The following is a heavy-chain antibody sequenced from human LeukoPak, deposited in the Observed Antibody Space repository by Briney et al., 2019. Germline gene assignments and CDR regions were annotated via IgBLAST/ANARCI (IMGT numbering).Heavy chain of an antibody. Sequence: GGFLRLSCVASGFTFSSFGMHWVRQAPGKGLEWVTVISNDGSNKYYADSVKGRFTISRDNSKNTLYLQMNSLRVEDTAMYYCARDLWGSSGWYGRGGYYFDYWGQGTLVTVSS. D-gene: IGHD6-19*01. CDR1: GFTFSSFG. J-gene: IGHJ4*02. CDR2: ISNDGSNK. CDR3: ARDLWGSSGWYGRGGYYFDY. V-gene: IGHV3-30*03.